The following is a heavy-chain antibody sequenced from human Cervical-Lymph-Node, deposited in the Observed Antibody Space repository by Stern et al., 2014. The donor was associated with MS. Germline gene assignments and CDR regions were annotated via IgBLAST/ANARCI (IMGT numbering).Heavy chain of an antibody. CDR3: ARGPGGYIGIADY. V-gene: IGHV3-33*01. D-gene: IGHD5-18*01. Sequence: MQLVESGGGVVQPGRSLRLSCAASGFTFSSYGMHWVRQAPGKGLEWVAVIWYDGSNKYYADSVKGRFTISRDNSKNTLYLQMNSLRAEDTAVYYCARGPGGYIGIADYWGQGTLVTVSS. J-gene: IGHJ4*02. CDR2: IWYDGSNK. CDR1: GFTFSSYG.